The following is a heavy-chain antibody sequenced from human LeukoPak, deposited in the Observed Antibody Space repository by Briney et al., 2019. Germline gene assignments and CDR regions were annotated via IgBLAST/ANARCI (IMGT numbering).Heavy chain of an antibody. CDR2: INWSGSST. Sequence: GGSLRLSCAASGFTFTTYWMSWVRQAPGKGLEWVSGINWSGSSTTYADSVKGRFTISRDNAKNSLYLQMNSLRAEDTALYYCARGGLTIFGVVNYMDVWGKGTTVTVTS. D-gene: IGHD3-3*01. V-gene: IGHV3-20*04. CDR3: ARGGLTIFGVVNYMDV. J-gene: IGHJ6*03. CDR1: GFTFTTYW.